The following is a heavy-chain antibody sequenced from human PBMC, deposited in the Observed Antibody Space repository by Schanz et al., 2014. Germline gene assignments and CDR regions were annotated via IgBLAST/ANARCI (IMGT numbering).Heavy chain of an antibody. J-gene: IGHJ4*02. V-gene: IGHV3-30-3*01. Sequence: QVQLVESGGGVVQPGRSLRLSCAAYGFTLSSYAMHWVRQAPGKGLEWVAVISYDGSNKYYADSVKGRFTISRDNSKNTLYIQVNTLRADDTTVYYRARDREYCNGGDYLTIDYWGQGTLVTVSS. CDR3: ARDREYCNGGDYLTIDY. D-gene: IGHD2-8*02. CDR1: GFTLSSYA. CDR2: ISYDGSNK.